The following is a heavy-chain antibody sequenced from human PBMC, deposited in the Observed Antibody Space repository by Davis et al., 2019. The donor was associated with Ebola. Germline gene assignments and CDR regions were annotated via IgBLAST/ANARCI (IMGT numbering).Heavy chain of an antibody. CDR2: IRYDGSNK. J-gene: IGHJ4*02. V-gene: IGHV3-30*02. CDR1: GFTFSSYG. CDR3: AKVRYSSGWYHFDY. D-gene: IGHD6-19*01. Sequence: SCKASGFTFSSYGMHWVRQAPGKGLEWVAFIRYDGSNKYYADSVKGRFTISRDNSKNTLYLQMNSLRAEDTAVYYCAKVRYSSGWYHFDYWGQGTLVTVSS.